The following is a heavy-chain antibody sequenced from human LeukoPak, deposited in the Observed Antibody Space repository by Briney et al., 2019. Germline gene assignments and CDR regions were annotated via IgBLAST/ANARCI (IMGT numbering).Heavy chain of an antibody. CDR2: IYYSGST. V-gene: IGHV4-39*07. D-gene: IGHD6-6*01. Sequence: SETLSLTCTVSGGSISSSSYYWGWIRQPPGKGLEWIGRIYYSGSTYYNPSLKSRVTISVDTSKNQFSLKLSSVTAADTAVYYCARVVYSSSSTFPYNWFDPWGQGTLVTVSS. CDR1: GGSISSSSYY. J-gene: IGHJ5*02. CDR3: ARVVYSSSSTFPYNWFDP.